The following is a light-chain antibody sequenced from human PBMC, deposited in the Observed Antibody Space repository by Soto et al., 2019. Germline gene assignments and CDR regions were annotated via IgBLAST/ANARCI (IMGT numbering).Light chain of an antibody. Sequence: EMVMTQSPDTLSVSPGETATLSCRASQSVGSNLAWYQQKPGQAPRLLIYGTSTRATGIPVRFSGSGFGTEFTLTISSLQSEDFEVYFCQQYNNWHRTLGQGTKVDIK. CDR2: GTS. CDR3: QQYNNWHRT. J-gene: IGKJ1*01. V-gene: IGKV3D-15*01. CDR1: QSVGSN.